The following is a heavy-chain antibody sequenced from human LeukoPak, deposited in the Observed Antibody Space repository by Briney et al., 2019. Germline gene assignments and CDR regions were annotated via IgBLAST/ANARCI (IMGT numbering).Heavy chain of an antibody. V-gene: IGHV3-74*01. Sequence: GGSLRLSCAPSGFTVSNYWMHCDRQAPGKWLVWVSRISPDGNTPRYADSVKGRFTISRDIAKNTLYLQMHSLRVEDTAVYYCTREFYGDYVWGQGTLVTVSS. D-gene: IGHD4-17*01. CDR2: ISPDGNTP. CDR1: GFTVSNYW. J-gene: IGHJ4*02. CDR3: TREFYGDYV.